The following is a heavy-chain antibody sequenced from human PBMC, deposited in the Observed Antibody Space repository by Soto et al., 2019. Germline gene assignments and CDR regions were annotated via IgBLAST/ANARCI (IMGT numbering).Heavy chain of an antibody. CDR1: SGSISSYY. Sequence: PSETLSLTCTVSSGSISSYYWSWIRQPPGKGLEWIGYVHYTGNTNSNPSLKGRVTLSIDPSWNQFSLKLRSVTAADTAVYYCAAGDYLTCFSYRELKWFDPWGQGTLVTVSS. D-gene: IGHD3-9*01. CDR2: VHYTGNT. CDR3: AAGDYLTCFSYRELKWFDP. V-gene: IGHV4-59*01. J-gene: IGHJ5*02.